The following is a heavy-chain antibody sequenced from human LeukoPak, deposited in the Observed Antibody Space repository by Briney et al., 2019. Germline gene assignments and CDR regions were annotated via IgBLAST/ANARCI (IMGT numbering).Heavy chain of an antibody. D-gene: IGHD2-15*01. Sequence: SQTLSLTCTVSGGSISSGGFYWSWIRQPPGQGLEWIGYIYYSGSTNYNPSLKSRVTISVDTSKNQFSLKLSSVTAADTAVYYCARLARYCSGGTCYDAFDIWGQGTMVTVSS. CDR2: IYYSGST. CDR3: ARLARYCSGGTCYDAFDI. J-gene: IGHJ3*02. CDR1: GGSISSGGFY. V-gene: IGHV4-61*08.